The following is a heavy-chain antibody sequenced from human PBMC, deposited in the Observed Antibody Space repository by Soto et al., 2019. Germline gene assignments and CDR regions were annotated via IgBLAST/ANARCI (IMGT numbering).Heavy chain of an antibody. V-gene: IGHV3-49*04. CDR1: GFTFGDYA. CDR3: TRGLNPMDV. CDR2: IRSEAFGVTR. Sequence: PGGSLRLSCAASGFTFGDYAMNWVRLAPGKGLEWVGFIRSEAFGVTREYAPSVKGSFTISREDSKSIAYLQMNSLKTDDTALYYCTRGLNPMDVWGQGTTVTVSS. J-gene: IGHJ6*02.